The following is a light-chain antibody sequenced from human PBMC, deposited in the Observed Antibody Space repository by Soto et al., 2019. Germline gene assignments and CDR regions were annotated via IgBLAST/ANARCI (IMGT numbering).Light chain of an antibody. J-gene: IGKJ1*01. CDR3: QDYGTSRT. V-gene: IGKV3-20*01. Sequence: EVVLTQSPGTLSLSPGERATLSCRASQSVSGSYLAWYQQKPGQAPRLLIYGASRRATGISDRFSGSGSGTDFTLTISRLEPDDCAVYYCQDYGTSRTFGQGTQVEVK. CDR1: QSVSGSY. CDR2: GAS.